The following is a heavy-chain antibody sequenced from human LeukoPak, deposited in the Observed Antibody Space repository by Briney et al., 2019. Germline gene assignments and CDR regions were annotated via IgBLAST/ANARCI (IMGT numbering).Heavy chain of an antibody. CDR1: GGSISSSSYY. J-gene: IGHJ5*02. V-gene: IGHV4-39*01. CDR2: IYYSGST. CDR3: ARRRVIASLSNWFDP. Sequence: PSETLSLTCTVSGGSISSSSYYWGWIRQPPGKGLEWIGSIYYSGSTYYNPSLKSRVTISVDTSKNQFSLKLSSVTVADTAVYYCARRRVIASLSNWFDPWGQGTLVTVSS. D-gene: IGHD6-13*01.